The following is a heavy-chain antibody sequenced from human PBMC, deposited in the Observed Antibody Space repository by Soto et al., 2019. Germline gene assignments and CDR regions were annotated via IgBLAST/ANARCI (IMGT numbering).Heavy chain of an antibody. V-gene: IGHV3-30-3*01. J-gene: IGHJ3*02. CDR2: ISYDGSNK. CDR1: GFTFSSYT. D-gene: IGHD2-2*01. Sequence: QVQLVESGGGVVQPGKSLRLSCATSGFTFSSYTMHWVRQAPGRGLEWVAVISYDGSNKYYADSVKGRFTISRDNSKNTLYLQMNSLRAEDTAVYYCTRGEGYCIRISCFEGDIWGQGTMVTVSS. CDR3: TRGEGYCIRISCFEGDI.